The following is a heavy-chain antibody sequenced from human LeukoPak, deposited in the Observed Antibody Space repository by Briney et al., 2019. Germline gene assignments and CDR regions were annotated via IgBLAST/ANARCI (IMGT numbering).Heavy chain of an antibody. D-gene: IGHD5-18*01. J-gene: IGHJ4*02. CDR2: IYYSGST. CDR1: GGSISSYY. Sequence: SETLSLTCTVSGGSISSYYWSWIRQPPGKGLEWIGYIYYSGSTNYNPSLKSRVTISVGTSKNQFSLKLSSVTAADTAVYYCARQWPRQAMDDWYYFDYWGQGTLVTVSS. V-gene: IGHV4-59*01. CDR3: ARQWPRQAMDDWYYFDY.